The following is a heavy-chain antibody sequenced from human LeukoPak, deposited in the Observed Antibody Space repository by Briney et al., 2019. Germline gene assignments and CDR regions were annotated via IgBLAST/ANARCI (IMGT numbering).Heavy chain of an antibody. CDR3: AGRDDYVWGSYRPFDY. V-gene: IGHV4-34*01. D-gene: IGHD3-16*02. CDR2: INHSGST. J-gene: IGHJ4*02. Sequence: SETLSLTCSVSDGSINSYYWNWIRQPPGKGLEWIGEINHSGSTNYNPSLKSRVTISVDTSKNQFSLKLSSVTAADTAVYYCAGRDDYVWGSYRPFDYWGQGTLVTVSS. CDR1: DGSINSYY.